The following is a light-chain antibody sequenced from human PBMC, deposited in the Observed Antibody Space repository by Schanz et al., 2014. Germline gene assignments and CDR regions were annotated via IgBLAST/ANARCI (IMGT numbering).Light chain of an antibody. CDR2: DVS. CDR1: SSDVGGYNS. J-gene: IGLJ3*02. V-gene: IGLV2-11*01. Sequence: QSALTQPRSVSGSPGQSVTISCTGTSSDVGGYNSVSWFQQHPGRAPTLMIYDVSKRPSGVPDRFSGSQSGNTASLTISGLQAEDEADYYCCSYAGSYTFAVFGGGTKLTVL. CDR3: CSYAGSYTFAV.